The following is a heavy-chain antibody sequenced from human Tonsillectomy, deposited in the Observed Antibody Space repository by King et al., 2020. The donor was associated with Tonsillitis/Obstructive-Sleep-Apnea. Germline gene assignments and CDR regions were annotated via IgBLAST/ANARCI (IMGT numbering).Heavy chain of an antibody. Sequence: QLVQSGGGVVQPGRSLRLSCAASGFTFSSYGMHWVRQAPGKGLEWVAVISYDGSNKYYADSVKGRFTISRDNSKNTLYLQMNSLRAEDTAVYYCAKENSGSYYEGSDYWGQGTLVTVSS. D-gene: IGHD1-26*01. J-gene: IGHJ4*02. CDR1: GFTFSSYG. V-gene: IGHV3-30*18. CDR2: ISYDGSNK. CDR3: AKENSGSYYEGSDY.